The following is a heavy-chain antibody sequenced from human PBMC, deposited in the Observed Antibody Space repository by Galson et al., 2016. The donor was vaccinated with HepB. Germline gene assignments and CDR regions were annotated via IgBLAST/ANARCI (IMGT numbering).Heavy chain of an antibody. CDR2: IFNGGSI. D-gene: IGHD2-15*01. V-gene: IGHV3-53*01. CDR3: AREGRQGSYEY. CDR1: GFNVSNNY. J-gene: IGHJ4*02. Sequence: SLRLSCAASGFNVSNNYMSWVRQAPGKGLEWVSVIFNGGSIYYADSVKGRFTISRDNSKNTVYLQMNSLRAEDTAIYYCAREGRQGSYEYWGQGTLVTVSS.